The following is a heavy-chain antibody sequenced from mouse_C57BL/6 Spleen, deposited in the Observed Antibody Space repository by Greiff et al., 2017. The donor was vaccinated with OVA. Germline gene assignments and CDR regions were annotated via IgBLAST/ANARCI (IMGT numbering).Heavy chain of an antibody. D-gene: IGHD2-3*01. CDR1: GYTFTDYN. J-gene: IGHJ4*01. V-gene: IGHV1-18*01. Sequence: VQLKESGPELVKPGASVKIPCKASGYTFTDYNMDWVKQSHGKSLEWIGDINPNNGGTIYNQKFKGKATLTVDKSSSTAYMELRSLTSEDTAVYYCARSNDLYYYAMDYWGQGTSVTVSS. CDR2: INPNNGGT. CDR3: ARSNDLYYYAMDY.